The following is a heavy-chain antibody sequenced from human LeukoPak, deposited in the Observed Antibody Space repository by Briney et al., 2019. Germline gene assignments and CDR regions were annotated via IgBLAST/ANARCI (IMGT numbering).Heavy chain of an antibody. D-gene: IGHD3-9*01. Sequence: PSETLSLTCTVSGVSISSGGYYWSWIRQHPGKGPEWIGYIYYSGSTYYNPSLKSRVTISVDTSKNQFSLKLSSVTAADTAVYYCARGADILSPHFDYWGQGTLVTVSS. J-gene: IGHJ4*02. CDR3: ARGADILSPHFDY. CDR1: GVSISSGGYY. V-gene: IGHV4-31*03. CDR2: IYYSGST.